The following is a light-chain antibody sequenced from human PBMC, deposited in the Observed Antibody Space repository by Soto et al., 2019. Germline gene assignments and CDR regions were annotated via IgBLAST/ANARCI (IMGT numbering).Light chain of an antibody. CDR1: SGHSNYA. V-gene: IGLV4-69*01. Sequence: QLVLTQSPSASASLGASVKLTCTLSSGHSNYAIAWHQQQPEKGPRYLMKVNSGGSHIKGDGIPDRFSGSSSGAERYLFISSLQSEDEADYYCQIWGTGSAFVVFGGGTQLTVL. CDR3: QIWGTGSAFVV. CDR2: VNSGGSH. J-gene: IGLJ7*01.